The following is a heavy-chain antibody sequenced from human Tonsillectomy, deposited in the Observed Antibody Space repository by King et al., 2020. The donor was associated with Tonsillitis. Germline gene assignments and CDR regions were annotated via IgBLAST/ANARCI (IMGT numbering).Heavy chain of an antibody. CDR2: IIPIFGTA. V-gene: IGHV1-69*01. Sequence: VQLVESGAEVKKPGSSVKVSCKASGGTFSSYAISWVRQAPGQGLEWMGGIIPIFGTANYAQKFQGRVTSTADESTSTAYMELSSLRSEDTAVYYCAGDISGTTRGPFDYWGQGTLVTVSS. CDR1: GGTFSSYA. D-gene: IGHD1-20*01. J-gene: IGHJ4*02. CDR3: AGDISGTTRGPFDY.